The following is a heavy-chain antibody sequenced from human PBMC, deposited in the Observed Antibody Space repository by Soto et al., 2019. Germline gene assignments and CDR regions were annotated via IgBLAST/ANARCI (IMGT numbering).Heavy chain of an antibody. CDR3: ARRPTMVRGVVRFRLDP. V-gene: IGHV4-34*01. Sequence: SETLSLTCAVYGGSFSGYYWSWIRQPPGKGLEWIGEINHSGSTNYNPSLKSRVTISVDTSKNQFSLKLSSVTAADTAVYYCARRPTMVRGVVRFRLDPWGQGPLVTVSS. J-gene: IGHJ5*02. CDR2: INHSGST. CDR1: GGSFSGYY. D-gene: IGHD3-10*01.